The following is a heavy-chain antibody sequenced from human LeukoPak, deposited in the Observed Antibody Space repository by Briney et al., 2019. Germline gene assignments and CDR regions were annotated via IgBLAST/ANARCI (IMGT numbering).Heavy chain of an antibody. D-gene: IGHD2-15*01. V-gene: IGHV3-74*01. Sequence: PGGSLRLSCAASGFTFSSYWMHWVRQAPGKGLVWVSRINSDGSSTSYADSVKGRFTISRDNAKNTLYLQMNSLRAEDTALYYCARQLGYCSDGNCYFDSWGQGTLVTVSS. J-gene: IGHJ4*02. CDR2: INSDGSST. CDR1: GFTFSSYW. CDR3: ARQLGYCSDGNCYFDS.